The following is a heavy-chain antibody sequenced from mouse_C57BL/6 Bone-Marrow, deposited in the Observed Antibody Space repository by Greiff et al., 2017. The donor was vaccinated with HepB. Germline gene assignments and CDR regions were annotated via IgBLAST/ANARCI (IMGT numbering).Heavy chain of an antibody. D-gene: IGHD2-1*01. CDR2: IWSGGST. CDR3: ARKDGNYELTWFAY. CDR1: GFSLTSYG. Sequence: VQLQESGPGLVQPSQSLSITCTVSGFSLTSYGVHWVRQSPGKGLEWLGVIWSGGSTDYNAAFISRLSISKDNSKSQVFFKMNSLQADDTAIYYCARKDGNYELTWFAYWGQGTLVTVSA. J-gene: IGHJ3*01. V-gene: IGHV2-2*01.